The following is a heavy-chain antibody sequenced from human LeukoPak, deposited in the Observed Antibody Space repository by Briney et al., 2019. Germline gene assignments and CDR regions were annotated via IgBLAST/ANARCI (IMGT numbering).Heavy chain of an antibody. Sequence: PSETLSLTCTVSGGSISSYYWSWIRQPPGKGLEGIGSIYHSGSTYYNPSLKSRVTISVDTSKNQFSLKLSSVTAADTAVYYCARRTAVAGIDYWGQGTLVTVSS. CDR3: ARRTAVAGIDY. CDR1: GGSISSYY. V-gene: IGHV4-59*08. CDR2: IYHSGST. J-gene: IGHJ4*02. D-gene: IGHD6-19*01.